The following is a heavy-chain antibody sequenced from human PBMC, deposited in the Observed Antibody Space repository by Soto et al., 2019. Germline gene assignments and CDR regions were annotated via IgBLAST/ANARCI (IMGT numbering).Heavy chain of an antibody. CDR3: ARDVGQLVDCGFAP. V-gene: IGHV3-7*01. J-gene: IGHJ5*02. CDR1: GFTFSSYW. CDR2: IKQDGSEK. D-gene: IGHD6-6*01. Sequence: PGGSLRLSCAASGFTFSSYWMSWVRQAPGKGLEWVANIKQDGSEKYYVDSVKGRFTISRDNAKNSLYLQMNSLRAEDTAVYYCARDVGQLVDCGFAPWGQGTLVTVSS.